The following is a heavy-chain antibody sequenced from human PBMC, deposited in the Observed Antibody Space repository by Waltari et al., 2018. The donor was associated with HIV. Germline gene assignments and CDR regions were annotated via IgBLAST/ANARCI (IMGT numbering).Heavy chain of an antibody. D-gene: IGHD2-21*02. CDR3: ARAEGGNSGVHFDY. Sequence: QVQLLDSGPGLVKPSQPLSLTRSTAGATIISGTLYWNWTRQPPGKGLEWIGCIYTSGSTQYNPPLKSRVTISVDTSKNQFSLKLNTVTAADTAVYYCARAEGGNSGVHFDYWGQGTLVTVSS. CDR2: IYTSGST. J-gene: IGHJ4*02. CDR1: GATIISGTLY. V-gene: IGHV4-61*02.